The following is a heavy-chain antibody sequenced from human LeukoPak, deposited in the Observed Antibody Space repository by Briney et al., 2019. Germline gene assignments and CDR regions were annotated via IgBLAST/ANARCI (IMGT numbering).Heavy chain of an antibody. J-gene: IGHJ3*02. CDR3: ARHRIAVYSDAFDI. V-gene: IGHV4-39*01. D-gene: IGHD6-19*01. Sequence: SETLSLTCTVSGGSISSSSYYWGWIRQPPGKGLEWIGSIYYSGSTYYNPSLKSRVTISVDTSKNQFSLKLSSVTAADTAVYYCARHRIAVYSDAFDIWGQGTMVTVSS. CDR1: GGSISSSSYY. CDR2: IYYSGST.